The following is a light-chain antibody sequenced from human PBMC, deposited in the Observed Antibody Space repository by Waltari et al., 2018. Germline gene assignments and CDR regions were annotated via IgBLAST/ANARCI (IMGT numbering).Light chain of an antibody. J-gene: IGLJ2*01. V-gene: IGLV3-19*01. CDR2: GPG. Sequence: SSDLPQDPSVSVALGQTVRITCQGDSLRRYYARWYQQRPGQAPILVLYGPGNRPSGIPDRFSGSTAGNTASLTITGAQAEDEADYYCHSRETFSTRLFGGGTRLTV. CDR3: HSRETFSTRL. CDR1: SLRRYY.